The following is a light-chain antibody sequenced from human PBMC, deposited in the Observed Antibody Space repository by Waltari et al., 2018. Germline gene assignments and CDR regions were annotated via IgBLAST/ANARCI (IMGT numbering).Light chain of an antibody. CDR2: KAS. J-gene: IGKJ4*01. CDR1: QSISNW. CDR3: QQYNSYSLLT. Sequence: DIQITQSPSTLSASVGDRFTITCRARQSISNWLAWYQQKPGKAPKLLIYKASTLESGVPSRFSGSGSGTEFTLTISSLEPDDFATYFCQQYNSYSLLTFGGGTKVEIK. V-gene: IGKV1-5*03.